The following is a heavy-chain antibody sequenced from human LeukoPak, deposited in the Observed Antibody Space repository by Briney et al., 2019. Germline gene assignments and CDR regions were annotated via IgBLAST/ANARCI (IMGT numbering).Heavy chain of an antibody. CDR3: ARFSIAARYYYYYYYYMDV. D-gene: IGHD6-6*01. CDR2: INHSGST. Sequence: TSSETLSLTCAVYGGSFSGYYWSWIRQPPGKGLEWIGEINHSGSTNYNPSLKSRVTISVDTSKNQFSLKLSSVTAADTAVYYCARFSIAARYYYYYYYYMDVWGKGTTVTVSS. J-gene: IGHJ6*03. V-gene: IGHV4-34*01. CDR1: GGSFSGYY.